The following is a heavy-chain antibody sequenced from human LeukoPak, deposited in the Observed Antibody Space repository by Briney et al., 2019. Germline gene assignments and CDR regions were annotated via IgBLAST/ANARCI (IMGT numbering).Heavy chain of an antibody. CDR3: ARDAFDYGGNGAFDI. V-gene: IGHV3-7*01. D-gene: IGHD4-23*01. CDR1: GFTFSSYW. Sequence: GGSLRLSCAASGFTFSSYWMSWVRQAPGKGLEWVANVKQDGSEKYYVDSVKGRFTISRDNAKNSLYLQMNSLRAEDTAVYYCARDAFDYGGNGAFDIWGQGTMVTVSS. J-gene: IGHJ3*02. CDR2: VKQDGSEK.